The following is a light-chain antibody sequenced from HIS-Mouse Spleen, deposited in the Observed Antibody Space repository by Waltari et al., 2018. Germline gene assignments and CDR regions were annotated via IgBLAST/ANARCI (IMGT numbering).Light chain of an antibody. CDR2: KAS. Sequence: DIQMTQSPSTRSAPVGDRVTITCRASQSISSRFAWYQQKPGKAPKLLIYKASSLESGVPSRFSGSGSGTEFTLTISSLQPDDFATYYCQQYNSYSTFGQGTKLEIK. CDR1: QSISSR. J-gene: IGKJ2*01. V-gene: IGKV1-5*03. CDR3: QQYNSYST.